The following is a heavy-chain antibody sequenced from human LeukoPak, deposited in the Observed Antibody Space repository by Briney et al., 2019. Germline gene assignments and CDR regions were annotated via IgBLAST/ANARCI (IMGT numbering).Heavy chain of an antibody. J-gene: IGHJ3*02. V-gene: IGHV1-46*01. CDR3: ERVGDSSGYHHDAFDI. CDR1: GGTFSSYA. Sequence: ASVKVSCKASGGTFSSYAISWVRQAPGQGLEWMGIINPSGGSTSYAQKFQGRVTMTRDTSTSTVYMELSSLRSEDTAVYYCERVGDSSGYHHDAFDIWGQGTMVTVSS. D-gene: IGHD3-22*01. CDR2: INPSGGST.